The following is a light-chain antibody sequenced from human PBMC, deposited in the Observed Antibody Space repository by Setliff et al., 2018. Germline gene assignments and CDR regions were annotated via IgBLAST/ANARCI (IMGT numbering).Light chain of an antibody. CDR2: DVS. CDR3: CSYADSYTSFYV. V-gene: IGLV2-11*01. J-gene: IGLJ1*01. Sequence: QSVLTQPRSVSGPPGQSVTISCTGTSSDVGGYNYVSWYQQHPGKAPKLMIYDVSKRPSGVPDRFSGSKSGNTASLTISGLQAEDEADYYCCSYADSYTSFYVFGTGTKVTVL. CDR1: SSDVGGYNY.